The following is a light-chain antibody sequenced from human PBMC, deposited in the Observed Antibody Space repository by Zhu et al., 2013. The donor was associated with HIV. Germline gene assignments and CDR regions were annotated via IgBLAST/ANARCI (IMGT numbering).Light chain of an antibody. CDR3: HQYDTDPDT. V-gene: IGKV1-5*03. CDR2: QAS. J-gene: IGKJ2*01. CDR1: QSINSW. Sequence: DIQMTQSPSTLSASVGDRVTITCRASQSINSWLAWYQQKPGKAPKLLIYQASRLESGVPSRFSGSGSGTEFALTISSLQPDDFATYYCHQYDTDPDTFGQGTKLEIK.